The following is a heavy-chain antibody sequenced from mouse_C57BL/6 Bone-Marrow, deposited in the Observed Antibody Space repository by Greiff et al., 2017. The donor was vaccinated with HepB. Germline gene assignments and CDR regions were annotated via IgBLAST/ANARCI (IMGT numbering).Heavy chain of an antibody. D-gene: IGHD1-1*01. CDR2: IDPENGDT. V-gene: IGHV14-4*01. Sequence: EVQLQQSGAELVRPGASVKLSCTASGFNIKDDYMHWVKQRPEQGLEWIGWIDPENGDTEYASKFQGKATITAVTSSNTAYLQLSSLTSEDTAVYYCTPYYYGSAWGQGTTLTVSS. CDR3: TPYYYGSA. CDR1: GFNIKDDY. J-gene: IGHJ2*01.